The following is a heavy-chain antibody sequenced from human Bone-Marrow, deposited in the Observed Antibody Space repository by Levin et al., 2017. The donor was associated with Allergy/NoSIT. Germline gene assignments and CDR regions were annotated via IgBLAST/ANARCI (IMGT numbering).Heavy chain of an antibody. D-gene: IGHD5-24*01. CDR2: ISSSSSYI. CDR3: ARDLMRDGYNSGY. V-gene: IGHV3-21*01. J-gene: IGHJ4*02. CDR1: GFTFSSYS. Sequence: GSLRLSCAASGFTFSSYSMNWVRQAPGKGLEWVSSISSSSSYIYYADSVKGRFTISRDNAKNSLYLQMNSLRAEDTAVYYCARDLMRDGYNSGYWGQGTLVTVSS.